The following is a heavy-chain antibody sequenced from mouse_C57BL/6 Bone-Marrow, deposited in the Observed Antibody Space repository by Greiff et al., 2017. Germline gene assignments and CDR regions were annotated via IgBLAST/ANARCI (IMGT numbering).Heavy chain of an antibody. D-gene: IGHD4-1*01. CDR3: ARWNWDWYFDV. CDR1: GYAFSSSW. J-gene: IGHJ1*03. CDR2: IYPGDGDT. V-gene: IGHV1-82*01. Sequence: VQLQQSGPELVKPGASVKISCKASGYAFSSSWMNWVKQRPGTGLEWIGRIYPGDGDTNYNGKFKGKATLTADKSSSTAYMQLSSLTSEDSAVYFCARWNWDWYFDVWGTGTTVTVSS.